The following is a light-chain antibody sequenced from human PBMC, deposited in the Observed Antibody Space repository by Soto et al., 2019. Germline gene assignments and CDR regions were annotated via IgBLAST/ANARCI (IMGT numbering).Light chain of an antibody. CDR3: QQYNSYS. CDR1: QGITNW. V-gene: IGKV1-12*01. J-gene: IGKJ1*01. Sequence: DIQMTQSPSSVSASVGDRVTIICRASQGITNWLAWYQQKPGKAPKLLIYAASGLPSGVPSRFSGSGSGTDFTLTISSLQPDDFATYYCQQYNSYSFGQGTKVDIK. CDR2: AAS.